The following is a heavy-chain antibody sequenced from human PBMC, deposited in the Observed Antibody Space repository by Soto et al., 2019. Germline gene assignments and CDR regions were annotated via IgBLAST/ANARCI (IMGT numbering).Heavy chain of an antibody. CDR3: ARTLVNPTNYDILTYGY. CDR1: GYSFTSYW. J-gene: IGHJ4*02. CDR2: IYPGDSDT. V-gene: IGHV5-51*03. D-gene: IGHD3-9*01. Sequence: EVQLVQSGAEVKKPGESLKISCKGFGYSFTSYWIGWVRQMPGKGLEWMGIIYPGDSDTRYSPSFQGQVTISADKSISTAYLQWSSLKASDTAIYYCARTLVNPTNYDILTYGYWGQGTLVTVSS.